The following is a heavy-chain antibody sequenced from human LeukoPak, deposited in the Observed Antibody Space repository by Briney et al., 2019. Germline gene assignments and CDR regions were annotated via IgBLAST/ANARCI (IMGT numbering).Heavy chain of an antibody. V-gene: IGHV4-38-2*01. Sequence: GSLRLSCAASGFTFSSYAMSWVRQAPRKGLECIGSIYHSGSTYYNPSLKSRVTISVDTSKNQFSLNLSSVTAADTAMYYCARAVGTSRNFFDYWGQGTLVTVSS. D-gene: IGHD4-23*01. CDR1: GFTFSSYA. CDR3: ARAVGTSRNFFDY. CDR2: IYHSGST. J-gene: IGHJ4*02.